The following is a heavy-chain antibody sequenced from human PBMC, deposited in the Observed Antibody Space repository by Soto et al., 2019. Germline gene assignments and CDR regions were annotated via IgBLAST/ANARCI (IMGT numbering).Heavy chain of an antibody. V-gene: IGHV3-7*01. CDR2: INQDGNEG. Sequence: VHLEESGGGLVQPGGSLSLSCAASGFTFSSYWMNWVRQAPGKGLEWVASINQDGNEGNLLDSVKGRFTISRDNAKNSRFLQMNSLRVDDTAVYYCARTGDGHHDFLDYWGQGALVSVSS. CDR1: GFTFSSYW. CDR3: ARTGDGHHDFLDY. D-gene: IGHD1-1*01. J-gene: IGHJ4*02.